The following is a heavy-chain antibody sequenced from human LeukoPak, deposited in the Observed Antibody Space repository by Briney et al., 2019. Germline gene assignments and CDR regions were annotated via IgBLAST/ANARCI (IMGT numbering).Heavy chain of an antibody. CDR1: EFTFSRYA. D-gene: IGHD2-2*01. CDR3: ARDRPGSCYDY. CDR2: ILYDGSHE. V-gene: IGHV3-30*04. Sequence: GGSLRLSCAASEFTFSRYAMHWIRQAPGKGLEWVAVILYDGSHEYYADSVRGRFTISRDNSKNTLYLQMNSLRAEDTAVYYCARDRPGSCYDYWGQGTLVTVSS. J-gene: IGHJ4*02.